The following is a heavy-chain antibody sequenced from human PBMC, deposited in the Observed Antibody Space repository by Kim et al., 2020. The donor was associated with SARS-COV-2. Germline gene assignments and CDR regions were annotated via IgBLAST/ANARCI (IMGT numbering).Heavy chain of an antibody. Sequence: GGSLRLSCAASGFTFSSYEMNWVRQAPGKGLEWVAYISSSGSTIYYADSVKGRFTISRDNAKNSLYLQMNSLRAEDTAVYYCAREGGEDTAMDRVGFDYWRQGTLVTVSS. CDR1: GFTFSSYE. CDR3: AREGGEDTAMDRVGFDY. D-gene: IGHD5-18*01. CDR2: ISSSGSTI. J-gene: IGHJ4*02. V-gene: IGHV3-48*03.